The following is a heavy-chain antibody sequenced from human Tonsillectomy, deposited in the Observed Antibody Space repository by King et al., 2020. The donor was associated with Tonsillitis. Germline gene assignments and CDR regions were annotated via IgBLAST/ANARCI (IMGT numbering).Heavy chain of an antibody. CDR2: ISYDGGNK. D-gene: IGHD3-22*01. Sequence: QLVESGGGVVQPGRSLRLSCAASGFTFSSYGMHWVRQAPGKGLEWVAVISYDGGNKYYADSVKGRFTISRDNSKNTLYLQMSSLRAEETAVYYCAKDLYYYDSSGYLDYWGQGTLVTVSS. J-gene: IGHJ4*02. V-gene: IGHV3-30*18. CDR1: GFTFSSYG. CDR3: AKDLYYYDSSGYLDY.